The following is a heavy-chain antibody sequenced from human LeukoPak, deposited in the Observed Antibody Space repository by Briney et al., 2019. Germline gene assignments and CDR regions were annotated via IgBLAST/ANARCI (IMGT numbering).Heavy chain of an antibody. CDR1: GGSISGYY. V-gene: IGHV4-59*01. Sequence: SETLSLTCTVSGGSISGYYWTWIRQSPGKGLEWTGYVSSTGSTNYTPSLKSRVTISIDTSKSQFSLMLTSVTAADTAVYYCARAPPDYGDYGDYYYYYMDVWGKGTTVTISS. J-gene: IGHJ6*03. CDR3: ARAPPDYGDYGDYYYYYMDV. CDR2: VSSTGST. D-gene: IGHD4-17*01.